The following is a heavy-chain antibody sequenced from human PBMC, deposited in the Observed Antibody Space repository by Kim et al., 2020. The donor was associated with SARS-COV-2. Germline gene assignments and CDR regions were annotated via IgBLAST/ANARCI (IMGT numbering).Heavy chain of an antibody. Sequence: GGSLRLSCAASGFTFSGSWMHWVRQVPGKGLVWVSRINTDGGRRIYADSVKGRFTISRDNAKNTLYLQMNSLRVEDTAVYYCVRENWNSFDYWGQGTLV. D-gene: IGHD3-3*01. CDR2: INTDGGRR. J-gene: IGHJ4*02. V-gene: IGHV3-74*01. CDR1: GFTFSGSW. CDR3: VRENWNSFDY.